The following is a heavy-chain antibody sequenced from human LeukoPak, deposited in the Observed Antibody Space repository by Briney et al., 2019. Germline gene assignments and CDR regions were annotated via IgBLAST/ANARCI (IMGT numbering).Heavy chain of an antibody. V-gene: IGHV4-59*01. CDR1: GDSLNSYY. Sequence: SETLSLTCTVSGDSLNSYYWSWIRQPPGEGLQWIGYIFYSGSSNYNASLRSRVAISVDTSKNQFSLKLTSVTAADTAVYYYAGRAARFFDYWGQGILVTVSS. CDR2: IFYSGSS. CDR3: AGRAARFFDY. J-gene: IGHJ4*02. D-gene: IGHD6-25*01.